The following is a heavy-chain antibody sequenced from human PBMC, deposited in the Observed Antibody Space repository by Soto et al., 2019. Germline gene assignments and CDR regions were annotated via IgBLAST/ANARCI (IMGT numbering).Heavy chain of an antibody. CDR1: GYTINSSA. Sequence: VSAKACCKASGYTINSSAMCWLRQDHGKRLEWMGWINVGNDKTEYSWRLQGRVTITKDTSASTDDMELSGLTPEGTAVYCRGKSKGGWTLDFWLPGTLVPVSS. CDR2: INVGNDKT. V-gene: IGHV1-3*01. J-gene: IGHJ4*02. D-gene: IGHD6-19*01. CDR3: GKSKGGWTLDF.